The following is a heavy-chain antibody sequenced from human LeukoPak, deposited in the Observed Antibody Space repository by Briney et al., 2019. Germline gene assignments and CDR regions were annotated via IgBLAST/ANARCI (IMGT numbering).Heavy chain of an antibody. CDR2: INSDGSST. D-gene: IGHD6-13*01. V-gene: IGHV3-74*01. CDR3: ATDTGYSSSWYEGYYFDY. Sequence: GGSLRLSCAASGFTFSSYWMHWVRQAPGKGLVWVSRINSDGSSTSYADSVKGRFTMSRDNAKNTLYLQMNSLRAEDTAVYYCATDTGYSSSWYEGYYFDYWGQGTLVTVSS. CDR1: GFTFSSYW. J-gene: IGHJ4*02.